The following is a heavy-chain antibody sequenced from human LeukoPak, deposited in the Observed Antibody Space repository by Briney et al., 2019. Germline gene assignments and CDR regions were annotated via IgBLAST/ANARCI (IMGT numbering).Heavy chain of an antibody. V-gene: IGHV3-23*01. CDR1: GFTLTSYA. J-gene: IGHJ6*02. CDR2: LNANGGST. CDR3: AKRRDDMDV. Sequence: QPGGSLRLSCAASGFTLTSYAMVWVRQAPGKGLEWVSALNANGGSTCYADSVKGRFTISRDNSKNTLYLQMDSLRADDTAVYYCAKRRDDMDVWGQGTTVTVSS.